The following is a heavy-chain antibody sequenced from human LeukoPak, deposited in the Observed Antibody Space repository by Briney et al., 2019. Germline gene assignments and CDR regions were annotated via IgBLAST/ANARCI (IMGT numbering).Heavy chain of an antibody. V-gene: IGHV1-2*02. D-gene: IGHD1-26*01. Sequence: ASVKVSCKASGGTFSSYAISWVRQAPGQGLEWMGWINPNSGGTKYAQKFQGRVTMTRDTSISTAYMELSRLTSDDTAVYYCARDRNTVGRLGAFDIWGQGTMVTVSS. CDR1: GGTFSSYA. CDR2: INPNSGGT. CDR3: ARDRNTVGRLGAFDI. J-gene: IGHJ3*02.